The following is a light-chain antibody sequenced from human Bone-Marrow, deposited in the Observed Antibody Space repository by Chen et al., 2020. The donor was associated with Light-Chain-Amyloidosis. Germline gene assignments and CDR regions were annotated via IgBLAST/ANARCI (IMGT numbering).Light chain of an antibody. J-gene: IGLJ3*02. CDR2: EDD. CDR3: QSYQGSSQGV. V-gene: IGLV6-57*01. CDR1: SGSIATNY. Sequence: NFMLTQPHSVSESPGKTVIISCTRSSGSIATNYVQWYQQRPGSSPTTVIYEDDQTPSGVPDRFSGSIDRSSNSASLPISGLKTEDEADYYCQSYQGSSQGVFSGGTKLTVL.